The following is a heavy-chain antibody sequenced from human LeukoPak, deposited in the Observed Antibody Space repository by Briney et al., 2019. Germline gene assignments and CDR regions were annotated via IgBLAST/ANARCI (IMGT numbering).Heavy chain of an antibody. D-gene: IGHD4-11*01. Sequence: SETLSLTCTVSGGSISSYYWSWIRQPPGKGLEWTGYIYYSGSTNYNPSLKSRVTISVDTSKNQFSLKLSSVTAADTAVYYCARVARNDYSNYGWFDPWGQGTLVTVSS. CDR3: ARVARNDYSNYGWFDP. V-gene: IGHV4-59*01. J-gene: IGHJ5*02. CDR1: GGSISSYY. CDR2: IYYSGST.